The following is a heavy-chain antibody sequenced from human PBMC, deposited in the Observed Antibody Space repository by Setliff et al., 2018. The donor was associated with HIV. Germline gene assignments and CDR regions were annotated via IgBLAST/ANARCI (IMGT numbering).Heavy chain of an antibody. V-gene: IGHV3-21*01. J-gene: IGHJ4*02. CDR1: GFTFRRAW. D-gene: IGHD4-17*01. CDR3: ARAYDDYDSDLDY. Sequence: PGGSLRLSCAASGFTFRRAWMSWVRQAPGRGLEWVSSISSSSSYIYYADSVKGRFTISRDNAKNSLYLQMNSLRAEDTAVYYCARAYDDYDSDLDYWGQGTLVTVSS. CDR2: ISSSSSYI.